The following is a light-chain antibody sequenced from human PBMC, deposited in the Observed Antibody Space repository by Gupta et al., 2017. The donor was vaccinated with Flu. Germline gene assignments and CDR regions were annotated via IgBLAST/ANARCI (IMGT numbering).Light chain of an antibody. CDR2: QDS. J-gene: IGLJ2*01. CDR1: KLGDKY. V-gene: IGLV3-1*01. Sequence: STGQTASITCSGDKLGDKYACWYQQKPGQSPVLVIYQDSKRPSGIPERFSGSNSGNTATLTISGTQAMDEADYYCQAWDSSTVVFGGGTKLTVL. CDR3: QAWDSSTVV.